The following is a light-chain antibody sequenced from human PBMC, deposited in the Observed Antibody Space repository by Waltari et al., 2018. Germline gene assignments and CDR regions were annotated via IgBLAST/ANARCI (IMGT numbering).Light chain of an antibody. CDR3: QKYGTLPAT. CDR2: DAS. CDR1: KSVRRT. J-gene: IGKJ1*01. Sequence: DIVLTQSPGTLSVSPAARTTLSCRASKSVRRTVAWYQQKPCQAPRLLIYDASTRATGVPDRFSGSGFGTDFSLTISRLEPEDFADYYCQKYGTLPATFGQGTKVEIK. V-gene: IGKV3-20*01.